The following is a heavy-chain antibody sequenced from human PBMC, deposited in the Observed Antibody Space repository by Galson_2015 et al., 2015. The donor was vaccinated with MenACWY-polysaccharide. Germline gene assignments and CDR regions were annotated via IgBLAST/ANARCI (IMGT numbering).Heavy chain of an antibody. CDR3: AKQAYSSGCDY. D-gene: IGHD6-19*01. CDR1: GFTFKHYG. V-gene: IGHV3-30*02. Sequence: SLRLSCAASGFTFKHYGMHRVRQAPGKGLEWVAFIRHDGTNEDYVDSVRGRFTISRDNSKNTLYLQMSSLRTEDTAVYFCAKQAYSSGCDYWGLGTLVTVSS. CDR2: IRHDGTNE. J-gene: IGHJ4*02.